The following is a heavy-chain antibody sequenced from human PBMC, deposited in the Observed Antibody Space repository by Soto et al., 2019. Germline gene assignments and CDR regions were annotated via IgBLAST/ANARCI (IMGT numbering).Heavy chain of an antibody. Sequence: GGSLRLSCAASGFTFSSYGMHWVRQAPGKGLEWVAVISYDGSNKYYADSVKGRFTISRDNSKNTLYLQMNSLRAEDTAVYYCAKDELGWGSYPSPFDYWGQGTLVTVSS. CDR3: AKDELGWGSYPSPFDY. CDR1: GFTFSSYG. J-gene: IGHJ4*02. CDR2: ISYDGSNK. D-gene: IGHD3-16*02. V-gene: IGHV3-30*18.